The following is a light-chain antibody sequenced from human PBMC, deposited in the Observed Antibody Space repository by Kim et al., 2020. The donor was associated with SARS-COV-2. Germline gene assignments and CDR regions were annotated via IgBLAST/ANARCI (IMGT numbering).Light chain of an antibody. Sequence: EIVLTQSPGTLSLSPGERATLSCRASQSVSSSYLAWYQQKPRQAPRLLIYGASSRATGIPDRFSGSGSGTDFTLTISRLEPEDFAVYYCQQYGSAREYTFGQGTKLEI. CDR2: GAS. J-gene: IGKJ2*01. V-gene: IGKV3-20*01. CDR3: QQYGSAREYT. CDR1: QSVSSSY.